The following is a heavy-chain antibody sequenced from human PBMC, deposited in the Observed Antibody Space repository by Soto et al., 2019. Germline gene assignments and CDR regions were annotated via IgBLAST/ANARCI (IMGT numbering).Heavy chain of an antibody. CDR3: VFDFWLVPTV. CDR2: IHSSSSWE. J-gene: IGHJ6*04. D-gene: IGHD3-3*01. CDR1: GFTFSTHS. V-gene: IGHV3-48*01. Sequence: EVQLVESGGGLVQPGGSLKLSCAASGFTFSTHSMNWVRQAPGRGLEWVSYIHSSSSWEVYADSVRGRFTVSRDNAKNSLYQQTCSLRAEDTAVYYCVFDFWLVPTVWGKGTRVNVSS.